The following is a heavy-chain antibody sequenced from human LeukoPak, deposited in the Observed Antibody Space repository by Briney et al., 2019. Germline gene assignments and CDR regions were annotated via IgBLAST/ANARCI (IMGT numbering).Heavy chain of an antibody. V-gene: IGHV3-7*01. J-gene: IGHJ4*02. CDR1: GFTFTTYW. CDR3: VKVARYYYGSETYYFFEH. D-gene: IGHD3-10*01. Sequence: GGSLRLSCAASGFTFTTYWMSWVRQLPGKGLEWVANINQDGTEKYYVDSVKGRFTISRDNAKNSLDLQMNSLRVEDTGFYYCVKVARYYYGSETYYFFEHWGQGTPVTASS. CDR2: INQDGTEK.